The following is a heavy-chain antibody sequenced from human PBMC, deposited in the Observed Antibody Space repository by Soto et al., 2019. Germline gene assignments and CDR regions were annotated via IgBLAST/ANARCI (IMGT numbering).Heavy chain of an antibody. CDR3: ARRVGATFDY. V-gene: IGHV4-39*01. D-gene: IGHD1-26*01. CDR2: IYYSGST. Sequence: QLQLQESGPGLVKPSETLSLTCTVSGGSISSSSYYWGWIRQPPGKGLEWIGSIYYSGSTYYNPSLKSRVTIPVDTSKNQFPLKPSSVTAADTAVYYCARRVGATFDYWGQGTLVTVSS. CDR1: GGSISSSSYY. J-gene: IGHJ4*02.